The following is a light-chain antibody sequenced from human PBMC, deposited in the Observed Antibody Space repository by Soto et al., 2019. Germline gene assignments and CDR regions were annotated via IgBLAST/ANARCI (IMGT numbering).Light chain of an antibody. J-gene: IGKJ1*01. CDR3: QQYNSYPWT. Sequence: DIQMTQSPSTLSASIGDRVTVTCRASQTIYNWLAWYQQKPGKAPKLLIYDASTLEGEVPSRFGASGSGTDFTLTITSLQPDDSATYYCQQYNSYPWTFGQGTKVEI. CDR2: DAS. V-gene: IGKV1-5*01. CDR1: QTIYNW.